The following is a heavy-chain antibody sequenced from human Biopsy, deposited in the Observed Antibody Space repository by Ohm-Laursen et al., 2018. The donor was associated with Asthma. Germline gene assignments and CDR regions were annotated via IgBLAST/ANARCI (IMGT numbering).Heavy chain of an antibody. CDR1: GAYIGSRDHH. CDR3: ARVASYGDLYFGIDV. V-gene: IGHV4-30-4*01. CDR2: VSWSGTT. D-gene: IGHD4-17*01. J-gene: IGHJ6*02. Sequence: SQTLSLTCIVGGAYIGSRDHHWSWIRQSPGTGLEWIGFVSWSGTTHYNRSLERRLSISIDPTRNEFSMTLRSVTAADTAVYFCARVASYGDLYFGIDVGGPGTTVSVS.